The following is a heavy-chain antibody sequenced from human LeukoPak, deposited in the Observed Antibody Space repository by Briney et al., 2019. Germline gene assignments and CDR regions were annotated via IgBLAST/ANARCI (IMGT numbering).Heavy chain of an antibody. Sequence: GGSLRLSCAASGFTFSSYAMHWVRQAPGKGLEWVAVISYDGSNKYYADSVKGRFTISRDNSKNTLYLQMHSLRAEDTAVYYCARDRTGANPHYYYYYYMDVWGKGTTVTVSS. J-gene: IGHJ6*03. CDR3: ARDRTGANPHYYYYYYMDV. CDR1: GFTFSSYA. V-gene: IGHV3-30*04. D-gene: IGHD1-7*01. CDR2: ISYDGSNK.